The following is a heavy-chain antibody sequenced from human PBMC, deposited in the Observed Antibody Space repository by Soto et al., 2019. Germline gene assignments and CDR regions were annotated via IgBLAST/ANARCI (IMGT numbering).Heavy chain of an antibody. J-gene: IGHJ4*02. CDR2: IFYSGST. CDR3: ACHYYDSSGYYVSPYYFDY. CDR1: GGSISSSSYY. Sequence: PSETLSLTCTVSGGSISSSSYYWGWIRQPPGKGLEWIGSIFYSGSTYYNPSLKSRVTISVDTSKNQLSLKLSSVTAAYTAVYFCACHYYDSSGYYVSPYYFDYWGQGTPVTVS. V-gene: IGHV4-39*01. D-gene: IGHD3-22*01.